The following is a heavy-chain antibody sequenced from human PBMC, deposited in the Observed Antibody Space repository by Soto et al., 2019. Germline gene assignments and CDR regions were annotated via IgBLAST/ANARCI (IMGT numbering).Heavy chain of an antibody. CDR3: AKANYHGSGTSRFFDS. CDR1: GFTFSSNG. J-gene: IGHJ4*02. Sequence: GGSLRLSCAASGFTFSSNGMSWVRQAPGKGLEWVSSISGGGGSTYYADSVKGRFTISRDNSKNTLDLQMNSLRAEDTAVYYCAKANYHGSGTSRFFDSWGQGALVTVSS. V-gene: IGHV3-23*01. CDR2: ISGGGGST. D-gene: IGHD3-10*01.